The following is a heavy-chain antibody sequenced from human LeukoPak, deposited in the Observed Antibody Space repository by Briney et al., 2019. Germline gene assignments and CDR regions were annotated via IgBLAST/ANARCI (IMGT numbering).Heavy chain of an antibody. V-gene: IGHV3-66*01. J-gene: IGHJ3*02. CDR1: GFTVSSNY. D-gene: IGHD1-26*01. CDR2: IYDGGFT. CDR3: ARAGGTYYGIAFDI. Sequence: GGSLRLSCAASGFTVSSNYMAWVRQAPGKGLEWVSVIYDGGFTDYTDSVKGRFTISRDNSKSTQYLQMNSLRAEDTAVYYCARAGGTYYGIAFDIWGQGTMVTVSS.